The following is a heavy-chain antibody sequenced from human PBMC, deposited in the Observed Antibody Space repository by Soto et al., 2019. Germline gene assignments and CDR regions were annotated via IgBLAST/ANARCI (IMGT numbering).Heavy chain of an antibody. J-gene: IGHJ4*02. Sequence: SLTCTVSGGSISSSSYYWGWIRQPPGKGLEWIGSIYYSGSTYYNPSLKSRVTISVDTSKNQFSLKLSSVTAADTAVYYCAPLFYDSSGYYSNWGQGTLVTVSS. CDR2: IYYSGST. V-gene: IGHV4-39*01. D-gene: IGHD3-22*01. CDR1: GGSISSSSYY. CDR3: APLFYDSSGYYSN.